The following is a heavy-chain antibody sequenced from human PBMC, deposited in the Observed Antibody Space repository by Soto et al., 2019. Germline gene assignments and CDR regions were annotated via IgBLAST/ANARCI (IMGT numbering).Heavy chain of an antibody. V-gene: IGHV1-18*01. CDR1: GYTFTSYG. CDR3: ARVPMIRGYSYGSRCQFDY. D-gene: IGHD5-18*01. CDR2: ISAYNGNT. Sequence: ASVKVSCKAAGYTFTSYGISWVRQAPGQGLEWMGWISAYNGNTNYAQKLQGRVTMTTDTSTSTAYMELRSLRSDDTAVYYCARVPMIRGYSYGSRCQFDYWGQGTMGTVSS. J-gene: IGHJ4*02.